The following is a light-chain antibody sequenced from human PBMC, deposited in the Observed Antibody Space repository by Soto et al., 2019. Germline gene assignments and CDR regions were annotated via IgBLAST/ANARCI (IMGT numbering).Light chain of an antibody. CDR3: QQYGSSPFLT. J-gene: IGKJ4*01. V-gene: IGKV3-20*01. Sequence: EIVLTQSPGTLSLSPGERATLSCRASQSVSSSYLAWYQQKPGQAPRLLIYGASSRATGIPDRFSGSGSGTDFTLTISRLEAEDFAVYYCQQYGSSPFLTFGGGTKVEIK. CDR1: QSVSSSY. CDR2: GAS.